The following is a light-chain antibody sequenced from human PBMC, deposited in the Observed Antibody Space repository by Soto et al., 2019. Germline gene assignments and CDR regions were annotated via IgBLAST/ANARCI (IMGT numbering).Light chain of an antibody. J-gene: IGKJ5*01. CDR2: DAS. CDR1: QSISRW. Sequence: DIHMTQSPSTLSASVLDIVTITCLGSQSISRWLAWYQQKPGQAPKLLVYDASNLQSGVPSRFSGSGSGTEFTLTISSLQPDDFATYYCQQSYSTPLITFGQGTRLEIK. CDR3: QQSYSTPLIT. V-gene: IGKV1-5*01.